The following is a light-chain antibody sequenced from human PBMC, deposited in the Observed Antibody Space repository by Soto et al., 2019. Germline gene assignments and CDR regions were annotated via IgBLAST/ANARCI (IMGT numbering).Light chain of an antibody. J-gene: IGKJ5*01. CDR2: GAS. CDR3: QQYNNWPAIT. V-gene: IGKV3D-15*01. CDR1: QSVSSSY. Sequence: EIVMTQSPGTLSLSPGERATLPCRASQSVSSSYLAWYQQKPGQAPRLLIYGASTRATGIPARFSGSGSGTEFTLTISSLQSEDFAVYYCQQYNNWPAITFGQGTRLEIK.